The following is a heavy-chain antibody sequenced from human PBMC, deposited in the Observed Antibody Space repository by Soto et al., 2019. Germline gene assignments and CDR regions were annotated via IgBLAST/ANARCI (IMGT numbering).Heavy chain of an antibody. CDR1: GYTFTSYD. D-gene: IGHD3-16*01. Sequence: QVQLVQSGAEVKKPRASVKVSCKASGYTFTSYDINWVRQTTGQGLEWMGRMNPNSGNTGYSQKFPGRVTRPRTTSIRAAYTVQSSLRSEGAAVSYWARARMGDRRGWCDPWGQGTLVTVSS. V-gene: IGHV1-8*02. CDR3: ARARMGDRRGWCDP. J-gene: IGHJ5*02. CDR2: MNPNSGNT.